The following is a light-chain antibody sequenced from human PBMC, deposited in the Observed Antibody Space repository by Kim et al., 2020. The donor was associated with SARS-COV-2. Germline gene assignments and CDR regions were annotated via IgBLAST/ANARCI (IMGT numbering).Light chain of an antibody. CDR1: QGISNY. CDR2: SAS. V-gene: IGKV1-27*01. CDR3: QKFDSAPWT. J-gene: IGKJ1*01. Sequence: DIQMTQSPSSLSASIGDRVTITCRASQGISNYLAWYQQKPGKVPKLLIHSASTLQSGVPTRFSGSGSGTDFTLTISSLQPEDVATYYCQKFDSAPWTFGQRTRVEIK.